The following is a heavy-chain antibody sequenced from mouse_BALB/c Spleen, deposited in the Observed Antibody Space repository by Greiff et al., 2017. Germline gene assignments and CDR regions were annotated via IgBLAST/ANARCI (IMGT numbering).Heavy chain of an antibody. D-gene: IGHD1-3*01. Sequence: ELVKPGASVKLSCKASGYTFTSYCINWLKQRPGQGLEWIGCIAPGSGSTYYNEMFKGKATLTVDTSSSTAYIQLSSLSSEDSAVYFCARGDDNHAMDYWGQGTSVTVSS. J-gene: IGHJ4*01. V-gene: IGHV1S41*01. CDR1: GYTFTSYC. CDR3: ARGDDNHAMDY. CDR2: IAPGSGST.